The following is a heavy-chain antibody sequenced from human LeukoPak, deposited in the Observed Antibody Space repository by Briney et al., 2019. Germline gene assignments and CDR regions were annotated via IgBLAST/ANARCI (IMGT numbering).Heavy chain of an antibody. CDR2: IYPGDSDT. CDR1: GYSFTSYW. Sequence: GESPKISCKGSGYSFTSYWIGWVRPMPGKGLEWMGIIYPGDSDTRYSPSFQGQVTISADKSISTAYLQWSSLKASDTAMYYCARQRGRWLQDFDYWGQGTLVTVSS. J-gene: IGHJ4*02. V-gene: IGHV5-51*01. CDR3: ARQRGRWLQDFDY. D-gene: IGHD5-24*01.